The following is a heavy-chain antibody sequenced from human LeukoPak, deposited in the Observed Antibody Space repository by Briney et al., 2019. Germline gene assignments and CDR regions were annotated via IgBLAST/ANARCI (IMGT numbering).Heavy chain of an antibody. CDR2: IYHAET. Sequence: PSETLSLTCAVSGYSISSGYYWGWIRQPPGKGLEWIGNIYHAETYYNPSLKSRVTISVDTSKNQFSLKLSSVTAADTASYCCASLGISGTTWDWFDPWGQGTLVTVSS. D-gene: IGHD1-7*01. J-gene: IGHJ5*02. V-gene: IGHV4-38-2*01. CDR3: ASLGISGTTWDWFDP. CDR1: GYSISSGYY.